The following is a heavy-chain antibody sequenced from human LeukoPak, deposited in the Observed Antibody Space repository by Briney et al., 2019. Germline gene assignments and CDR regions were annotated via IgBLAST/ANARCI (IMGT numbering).Heavy chain of an antibody. CDR3: ARHVLEWSAQHAFDI. D-gene: IGHD3-3*01. CDR1: GGTFSSYA. J-gene: IGHJ3*02. CDR2: IIPIFGTA. V-gene: IGHV1-69*01. Sequence: GASVKVSCKASGGTFSSYAISWVRQAPGQGLEWMGGIIPIFGTANYAQRFQGRVTITADESTSTAYMELSSLRSEDTAVYYCARHVLEWSAQHAFDIWGQGTMVTVSS.